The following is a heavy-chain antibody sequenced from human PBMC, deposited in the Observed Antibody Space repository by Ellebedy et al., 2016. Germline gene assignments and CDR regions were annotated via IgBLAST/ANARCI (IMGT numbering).Heavy chain of an antibody. CDR3: VRRPSMVRGVIL. J-gene: IGHJ4*02. CDR2: IYYSGST. V-gene: IGHV4-39*01. D-gene: IGHD3-10*01. CDR1: GGSISSTTYY. Sequence: SETLSLTCTASGGSISSTTYYWGWIRQPPGKGLEWIGSIYYSGSTYYNPSLKSRVTISVDTSKNQFSLKLNSVTAADTAVYYCVRRPSMVRGVILWGQGTLVTVSS.